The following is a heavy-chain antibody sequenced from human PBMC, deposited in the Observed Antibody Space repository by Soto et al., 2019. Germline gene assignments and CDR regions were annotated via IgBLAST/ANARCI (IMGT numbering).Heavy chain of an antibody. V-gene: IGHV4-59*01. J-gene: IGHJ6*02. CDR1: GGSISSYY. D-gene: IGHD1-1*01. Sequence: QVQLQESGPGLVKPSETLSLTCTVSGGSISSYYWSWIRQPPGKGLEWIGYIYYSGSTNYNPSLKSRVTISVDTSKNQFSLKLSSVTAADTAVYYCARGSYNRPPYYYYYYGMDVWGQGTTVTVSS. CDR2: IYYSGST. CDR3: ARGSYNRPPYYYYYYGMDV.